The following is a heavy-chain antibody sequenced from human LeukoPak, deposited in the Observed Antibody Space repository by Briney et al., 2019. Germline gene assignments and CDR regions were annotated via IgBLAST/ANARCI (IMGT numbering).Heavy chain of an antibody. J-gene: IGHJ3*02. CDR1: GGSFSGYY. V-gene: IGHV4-34*01. CDR2: MNHSGST. CDR3: ARVAPRLAARFNVDI. Sequence: PSETLSLTCAVYGGSFSGYYWSWIRQPPGKGLEWIGEMNHSGSTNYNPSLKSRVTISVDTSKNQFSLKLSSVTAADTAVYYCARVAPRLAARFNVDIWGQGTMVTVSS. D-gene: IGHD6-6*01.